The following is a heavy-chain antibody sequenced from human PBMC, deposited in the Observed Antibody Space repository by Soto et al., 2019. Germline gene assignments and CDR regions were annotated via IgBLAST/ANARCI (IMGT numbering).Heavy chain of an antibody. V-gene: IGHV4-31*03. J-gene: IGHJ4*02. CDR1: CGSISSGGYY. CDR3: ASRACTIFGVASIDF. Sequence: SETLSLTCTVSCGSISSGGYYWSWIRQHPGKGLEWIGYIYYSGSTYYNRSRKSRVTISVDTAKDQFSLKLSSVTAADTAVYYCASRACTIFGVASIDFWAQGTLVTVSA. CDR2: IYYSGST. D-gene: IGHD3-3*01.